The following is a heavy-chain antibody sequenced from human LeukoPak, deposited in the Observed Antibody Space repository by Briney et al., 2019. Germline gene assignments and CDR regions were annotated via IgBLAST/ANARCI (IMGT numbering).Heavy chain of an antibody. V-gene: IGHV4-31*03. Sequence: PSQTLSLTCTVSCGSISSGGYYWSWIRQHPGKGLEWIGYIYYSGSTYYNPSLKSRVTISVDTSKNQFSLKLSSVTAADTAVYYCARDHARLFDYWGQGTLVTVSS. J-gene: IGHJ4*02. CDR3: ARDHARLFDY. CDR1: CGSISSGGYY. D-gene: IGHD2-8*01. CDR2: IYYSGST.